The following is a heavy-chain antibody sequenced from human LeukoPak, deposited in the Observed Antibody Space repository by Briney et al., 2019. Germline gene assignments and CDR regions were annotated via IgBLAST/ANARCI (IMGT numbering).Heavy chain of an antibody. D-gene: IGHD6-19*01. V-gene: IGHV4-4*07. CDR3: ASDFREGIAVAGTMDV. J-gene: IGHJ6*03. CDR2: IYTSGST. CDR1: GGSISSYY. Sequence: SETLSLTCTVSGGSISSYYWSWIRQPAGKGLEWIGRIYTSGSTNYNPSLKSRVTISVDTSKNQFSLKLSSVTAADTAVYYCASDFREGIAVAGTMDVWGKGTTVTVSS.